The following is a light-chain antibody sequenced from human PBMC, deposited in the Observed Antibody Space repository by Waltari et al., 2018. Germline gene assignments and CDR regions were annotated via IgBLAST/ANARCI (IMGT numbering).Light chain of an antibody. J-gene: IGKJ2*01. CDR3: QQYNYMYT. Sequence: DIQMTQSPSTLSASVGDRVTITCRASQSISSWLAWYQQKPGKAPKLLIYKASSLESGVPSRCSGSGSGTEFTLTISSLQPDDFATYYCQQYNYMYTFGQGTKLEIK. CDR2: KAS. CDR1: QSISSW. V-gene: IGKV1-5*03.